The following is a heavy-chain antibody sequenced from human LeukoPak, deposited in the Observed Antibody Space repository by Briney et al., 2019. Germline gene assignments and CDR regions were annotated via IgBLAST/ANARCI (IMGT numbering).Heavy chain of an antibody. Sequence: GASVKVSCKASGYTFTSYYMHWVRQAPGQGLEWMGIINPSGGSTSYAQKFQGRVTMTRDMSTSTVYMELSSLRSEDTAVYYCAKDRGSYYMTVGYWGQGTLVTVSS. J-gene: IGHJ4*02. D-gene: IGHD1-26*01. V-gene: IGHV1-46*01. CDR3: AKDRGSYYMTVGY. CDR1: GYTFTSYY. CDR2: INPSGGST.